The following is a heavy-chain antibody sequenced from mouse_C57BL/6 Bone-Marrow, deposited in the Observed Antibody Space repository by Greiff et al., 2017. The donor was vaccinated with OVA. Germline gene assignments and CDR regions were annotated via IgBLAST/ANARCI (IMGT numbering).Heavy chain of an antibody. D-gene: IGHD2-4*01. Sequence: EVKLMESEGGLVQPGSSMKLSCTASGFTFSDYYMAWVRQVPEKGLEWVANINYDGSSTYYLDSLKSRFIISRDNAKNILYLQMSSLKSEDTATYYCAREGDLSMRLRRGYYFDDWGQGTTLTVSS. CDR2: INYDGSST. CDR3: AREGDLSMRLRRGYYFDD. J-gene: IGHJ2*01. CDR1: GFTFSDYY. V-gene: IGHV5-16*01.